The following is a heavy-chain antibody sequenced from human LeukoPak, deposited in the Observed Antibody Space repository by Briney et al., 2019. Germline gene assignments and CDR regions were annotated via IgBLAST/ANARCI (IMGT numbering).Heavy chain of an antibody. CDR3: TRVTGSYATDY. CDR1: GFTFSDYY. D-gene: IGHD3-16*01. CDR2: ISSSGATI. V-gene: IGHV3-11*04. J-gene: IGHJ4*02. Sequence: PGGSLRLSCAASGFTFSDYYMSWMRQAPGKGLEWVSYISSSGATISYADSVKGRFIIFSDSAKQSLHLQISSLTADAAAVYYCTRVTGSYATDYWGQGALVTVSS.